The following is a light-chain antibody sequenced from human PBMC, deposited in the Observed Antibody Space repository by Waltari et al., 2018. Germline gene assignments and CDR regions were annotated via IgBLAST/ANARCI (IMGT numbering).Light chain of an antibody. CDR1: SRDVGGYNY. V-gene: IGLV2-14*03. J-gene: IGLJ3*02. CDR2: DVN. CDR3: CSFTSSSTGV. Sequence: QSALTQPASVSGSPGQSITISCTGASRDVGGYNYVSWYQQHPAKPPKLIIYDVNNRPSGLSNRFSGSKSGNRASLTISGLQAEEEADYYCCSFTSSSTGVFGGGTKLTVL.